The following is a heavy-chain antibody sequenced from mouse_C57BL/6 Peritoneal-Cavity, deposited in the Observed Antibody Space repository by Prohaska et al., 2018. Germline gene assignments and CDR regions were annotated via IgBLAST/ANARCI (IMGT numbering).Heavy chain of an antibody. V-gene: IGHV11-2*01. CDR3: MRYGSSYWYFDV. J-gene: IGHJ1*03. D-gene: IGHD1-1*01. CDR1: GFTFSGFW. CDR2: INSDGSAI. Sequence: EVQLLETGGDLVQPGGSRGLSCEGSGFTFSGFWMSWVRQTPGKTLEWIGDINSDGSAINYAPSIKDRFTIFRDNDKSTLYLQMSNVRSDDTATYFCMRYGSSYWYFDVWGTGTTVTVSS.